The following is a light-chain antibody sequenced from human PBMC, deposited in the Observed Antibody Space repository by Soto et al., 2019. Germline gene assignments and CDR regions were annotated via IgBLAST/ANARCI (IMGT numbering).Light chain of an antibody. CDR2: DAS. V-gene: IGKV3-11*01. CDR1: QSIRSY. CDR3: KPRGHWPPET. J-gene: IGKJ4*01. Sequence: EIVLTQSPATLSLSPGERATLSCRASQSIRSYLAWYQQKPGQAPRLLIYDASNRATGIPTRFSGSGSGTDFTLTISSLESEDFAVYYCKPRGHWPPETFGGGTKVEIK.